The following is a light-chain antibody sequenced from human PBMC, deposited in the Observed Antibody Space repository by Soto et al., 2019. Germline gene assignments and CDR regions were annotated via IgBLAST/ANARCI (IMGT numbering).Light chain of an antibody. CDR1: QSVSSN. Sequence: EIVMTQSPATLSVSPGERATLSCRASQSVSSNLAWYHQKPGQAPRLLIYGASTRATGFPARFSGSGSGTEFTLTISSLQSEDFAVYYCQQYNNWPYTFGQGTKLEIK. CDR2: GAS. J-gene: IGKJ2*01. CDR3: QQYNNWPYT. V-gene: IGKV3-15*01.